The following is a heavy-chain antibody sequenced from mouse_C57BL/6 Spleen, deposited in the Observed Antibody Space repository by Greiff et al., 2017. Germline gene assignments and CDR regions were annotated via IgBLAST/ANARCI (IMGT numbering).Heavy chain of an antibody. CDR3: ARSPGLRRGYAMDY. J-gene: IGHJ4*01. V-gene: IGHV1-18*01. CDR2: INPNNGGT. CDR1: GYTFTDYN. D-gene: IGHD1-2*01. Sequence: VQLQQSGPELVKPGASVKIPCKASGYTFTDYNMDWVKQSHGKSLEWIGDINPNNGGTIYNQKFKGKATLTVDKSSSTAYMELRSLTSEDTAVYYCARSPGLRRGYAMDYWGQGTSVTVSS.